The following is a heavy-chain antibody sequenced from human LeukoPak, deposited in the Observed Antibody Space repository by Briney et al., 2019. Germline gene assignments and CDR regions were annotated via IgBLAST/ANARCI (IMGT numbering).Heavy chain of an antibody. CDR1: GFTFSKFP. D-gene: IGHD1-1*01. CDR3: AKSLFTSATGTGRAFHI. CDR2: ISASGDVT. J-gene: IGHJ3*02. Sequence: GGSLRLSCAASGFTFSKFPMGWVRQAPGRGLEWVSAISASGDVTFYADSLRGRFTISRDNSKSTLYLQMNGLRAEDTAIFYCAKSLFTSATGTGRAFHIWGQGTRVAVSS. V-gene: IGHV3-23*01.